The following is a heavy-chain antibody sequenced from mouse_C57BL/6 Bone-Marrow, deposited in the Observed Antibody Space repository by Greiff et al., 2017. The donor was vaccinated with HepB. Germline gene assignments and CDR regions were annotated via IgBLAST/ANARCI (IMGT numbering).Heavy chain of an antibody. V-gene: IGHV5-6*02. CDR2: ISSGGSYT. D-gene: IGHD2-3*01. CDR3: ARRDGYF. Sequence: EVKLQESGGDLVKPGGSLKLSCAASGFTFSSYGMSWVRQTPDKRLEWVATISSGGSYTYYPDSVKGRFTISRDNAKNTLYLQMSSLKSEDTAMYYCARRDGYFWGQGTTLTVSS. J-gene: IGHJ2*01. CDR1: GFTFSSYG.